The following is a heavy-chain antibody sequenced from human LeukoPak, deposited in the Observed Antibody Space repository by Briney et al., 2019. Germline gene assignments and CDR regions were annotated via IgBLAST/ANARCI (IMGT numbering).Heavy chain of an antibody. CDR3: AKDRGDY. CDR1: GFTVSSNY. CDR2: ISSSSSCI. Sequence: SGGSLRLSCAASGFTVSSNYMSWVRQAPGKGLEWVSSISSSSSCIYYADSVKGRFTISRDNAKNSLYLQMNSLRAEDTAVYYCAKDRGDYWGQGTLVTVSS. D-gene: IGHD3-16*01. J-gene: IGHJ4*02. V-gene: IGHV3-21*01.